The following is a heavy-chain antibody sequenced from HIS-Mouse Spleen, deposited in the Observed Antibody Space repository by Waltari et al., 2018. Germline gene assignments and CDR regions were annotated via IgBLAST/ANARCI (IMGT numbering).Heavy chain of an antibody. D-gene: IGHD6-13*01. J-gene: IGHJ2*01. V-gene: IGHV4-39*07. CDR1: GGSISSSSYY. CDR3: AREIPYSSSWYDWYFDL. Sequence: QLQLQESGPGLVKPSETLSLTRTVSGGSISSSSYYWGWIRQPPGKGLEWIGSTYYSGIHYYNPSLKIRVTISVDTSKNQFSLKLSSVTAADTAVYYCAREIPYSSSWYDWYFDLWGRGTLVTVSS. CDR2: TYYSGIH.